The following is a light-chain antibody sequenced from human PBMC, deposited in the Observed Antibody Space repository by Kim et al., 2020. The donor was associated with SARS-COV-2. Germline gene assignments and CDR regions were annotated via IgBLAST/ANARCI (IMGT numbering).Light chain of an antibody. Sequence: ASVGDIVAITCRASQGISNSLALYQQQPGKRPKVLIYDASTLQAGVPSRFSGSGSGTDFTLTISSLQPEDVATYYCQKYNSAPWTLGQGTKVDIK. CDR1: QGISNS. CDR3: QKYNSAPWT. CDR2: DAS. J-gene: IGKJ1*01. V-gene: IGKV1-27*01.